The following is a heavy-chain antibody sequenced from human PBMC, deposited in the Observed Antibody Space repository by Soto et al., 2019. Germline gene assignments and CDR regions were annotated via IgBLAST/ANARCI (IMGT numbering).Heavy chain of an antibody. D-gene: IGHD6-19*01. CDR2: INHSGST. J-gene: IGHJ4*02. CDR3: ARGLGSSGSYYFDY. V-gene: IGHV4-34*01. CDR1: GGSVSGSY. Sequence: PSDTLSLTCAVYGGSVSGSYWSWIRQPPGKGLEWIGEINHSGSTNYNPSLKSRVTISVDTSKNQFSLKLSSVTAADTAVYYCARGLGSSGSYYFDYWGQGTLVTVSS.